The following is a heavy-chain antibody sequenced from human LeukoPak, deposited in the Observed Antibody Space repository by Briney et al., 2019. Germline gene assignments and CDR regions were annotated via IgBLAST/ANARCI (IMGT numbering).Heavy chain of an antibody. D-gene: IGHD3-3*01. CDR1: GYTFTSYY. V-gene: IGHV1-46*01. CDR3: ARFMEAYGMDV. CDR2: INPSGGST. Sequence: ASVTVSCTASGYTFTSYYMHWVRQAPGQGLEWMGIINPSGGSTSYAQKFQGRVTMTRDTSTSTVYMELSSLRSEDTAVYYCARFMEAYGMDVWGQGTTVTVSS. J-gene: IGHJ6*02.